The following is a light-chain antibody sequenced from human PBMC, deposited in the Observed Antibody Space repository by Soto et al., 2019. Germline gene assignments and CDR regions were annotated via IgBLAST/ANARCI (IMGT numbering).Light chain of an antibody. J-gene: IGLJ3*02. V-gene: IGLV1-44*01. Sequence: QSVLTQPPSVSGAPGQRVIISCTGSRSNIGAGYVVHWYRRLPGTAPKLLIYNNNQRPSGVPDRFSGSKSGTSASLAISGLQSEDEADYYCAAWHDSLNGPVFGGGTKLTVL. CDR1: RSNIGAGYV. CDR2: NNN. CDR3: AAWHDSLNGPV.